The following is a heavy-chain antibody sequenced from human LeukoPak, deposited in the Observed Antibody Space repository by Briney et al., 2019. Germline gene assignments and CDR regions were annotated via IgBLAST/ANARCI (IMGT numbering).Heavy chain of an antibody. CDR1: GGSISSYY. Sequence: PSETLSLTCTVSGGSISSYYWSWIRQPPGKGLEWIGYIYYSGSTNYNPSLKSRVTISVDTSKNQFSLKLSSATAADTAVYYCARSPENFYDFWSGYYASWGQGTLVTVSS. CDR3: ARSPENFYDFWSGYYAS. D-gene: IGHD3-3*01. CDR2: IYYSGST. V-gene: IGHV4-59*01. J-gene: IGHJ4*02.